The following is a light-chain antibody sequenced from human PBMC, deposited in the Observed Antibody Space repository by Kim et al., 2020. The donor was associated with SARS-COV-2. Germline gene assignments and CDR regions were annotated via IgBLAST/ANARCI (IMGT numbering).Light chain of an antibody. CDR3: QAWDSSTWV. CDR1: KLGDKY. CDR2: EDS. J-gene: IGLJ3*02. V-gene: IGLV3-1*01. Sequence: SVYPGQTASITCSGDKLGDKYACWYQQKPGQSPVLVIYEDSKRPSGIPERFSGSNSGNTATLTLSGTQAMDEADYYCQAWDSSTWVFGGGTKLTVL.